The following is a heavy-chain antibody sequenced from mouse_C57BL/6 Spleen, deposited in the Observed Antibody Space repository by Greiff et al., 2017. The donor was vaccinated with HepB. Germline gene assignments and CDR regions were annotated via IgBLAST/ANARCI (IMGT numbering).Heavy chain of an antibody. J-gene: IGHJ2*01. CDR1: GFTFSSYG. CDR3: SRHPMVRYFDY. Sequence: EVQRVESGGDLVKPGGSLKLSCAASGFTFSSYGMSWVRQTPDKRLEWVATISSGGSYTYYPDSVKGLFTISRDNAKNTLYLQMSSLKSEDTAMYYCSRHPMVRYFDYWGQGTTLTVSS. D-gene: IGHD2-2*01. CDR2: ISSGGSYT. V-gene: IGHV5-6*01.